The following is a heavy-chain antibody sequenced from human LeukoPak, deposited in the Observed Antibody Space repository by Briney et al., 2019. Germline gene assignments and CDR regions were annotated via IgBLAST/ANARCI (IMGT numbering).Heavy chain of an antibody. CDR1: GGSFSGYY. Sequence: PSETLSLTCAVYGGSFSGYYWSWIRQPAGKGLEWIGRIYTSGSTNYNPSLKSRVTISVDTSKNQFSLKLSSVTAADTAVYYCARAIVVVVAATPYYYYMDVWGKGTTVTISS. V-gene: IGHV4-59*10. CDR2: IYTSGST. CDR3: ARAIVVVVAATPYYYYMDV. J-gene: IGHJ6*03. D-gene: IGHD2-15*01.